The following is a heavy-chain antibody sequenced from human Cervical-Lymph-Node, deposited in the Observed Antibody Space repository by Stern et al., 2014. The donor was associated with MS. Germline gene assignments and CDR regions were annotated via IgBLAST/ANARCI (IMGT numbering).Heavy chain of an antibody. CDR1: GYSFTSNS. CDR3: ARGPRVNENWFDP. V-gene: IGHV1-18*01. J-gene: IGHJ5*02. D-gene: IGHD1-1*01. CDR2: ISGFNGDT. Sequence: VQLVQSGVEVKTPGASLKVSCKASGYSFTSNSISWVRQVPGQGLEWVGWISGFNGDTNYAQKFQGRVTMTTDTSTSTGYMELRSLRYDDTAIYYCARGPRVNENWFDPWGQGTLVIVSS.